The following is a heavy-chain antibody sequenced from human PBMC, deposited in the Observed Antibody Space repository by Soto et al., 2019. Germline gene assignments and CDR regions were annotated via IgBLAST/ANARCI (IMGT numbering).Heavy chain of an antibody. CDR2: ISSSSSTI. Sequence: AGGSLRLSCAASGFTFSSYWMSWVRQAPGKGLEWVSYISSSSSTIYYADSVKGRFTISRDNAKNSLYLQMNSLRDEDTAVYYCARDPDDSSSSSYYWGQGTLVTLSS. J-gene: IGHJ4*02. CDR3: ARDPDDSSSSSYY. V-gene: IGHV3-48*02. CDR1: GFTFSSYW. D-gene: IGHD6-6*01.